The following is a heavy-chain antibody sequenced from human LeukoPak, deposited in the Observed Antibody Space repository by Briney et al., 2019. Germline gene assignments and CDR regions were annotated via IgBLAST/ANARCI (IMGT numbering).Heavy chain of an antibody. CDR1: GFTLSTSE. V-gene: IGHV3-48*03. Sequence: GGSLRLSCAASGFTLSTSEVNWVRQAPGKGLEWVSYIDGSGDTIYYADSVKGRFTISRDNAKNSLDLQMNSLRDEDTAVYYCSRRFDCWGQGTLVTVSS. J-gene: IGHJ4*02. CDR2: IDGSGDTI. CDR3: SRRFDC.